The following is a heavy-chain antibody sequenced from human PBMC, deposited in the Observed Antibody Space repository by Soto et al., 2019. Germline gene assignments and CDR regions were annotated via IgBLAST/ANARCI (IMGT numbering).Heavy chain of an antibody. D-gene: IGHD2-21*02. V-gene: IGHV1-69*01. J-gene: IGHJ6*02. CDR1: GGTFSSYA. CDR3: ARDGHTVVVTAAHYYYGMDV. CDR2: IIPIFGTA. Sequence: QVQLVQSGAEVKKPGSSVKVSCKASGGTFSSYAISWVRQAPGQGLEWMGGIIPIFGTANYAQKFQGRVTITEDDSTSTAYMEMSSLRSEDTAVYYCARDGHTVVVTAAHYYYGMDVWGQGTTVTVSS.